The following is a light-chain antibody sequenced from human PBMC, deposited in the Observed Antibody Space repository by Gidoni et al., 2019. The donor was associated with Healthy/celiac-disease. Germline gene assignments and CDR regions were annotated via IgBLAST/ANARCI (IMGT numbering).Light chain of an antibody. CDR3: QQYGSSPHT. V-gene: IGKV3-20*01. J-gene: IGKJ1*01. CDR2: GAS. CDR1: QSVSSSY. Sequence: ELVLTQSPGTLSLSPGERATLSCRASQSVSSSYLAWYQQKPGQAPRLLIYGASSRATGIPDRFSGSGSGTDFTLTISRLEPEDFAVYYCQQYGSSPHTFGQGTKGGNQT.